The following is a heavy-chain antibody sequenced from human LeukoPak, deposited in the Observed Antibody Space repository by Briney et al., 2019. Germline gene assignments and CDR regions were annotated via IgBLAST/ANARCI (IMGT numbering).Heavy chain of an antibody. CDR3: ARHMSSRGYFDY. CDR1: GGSISNYY. Sequence: SETLSLTCTVSGGSISNYYWSWIRQTPGKGLEWIGYIYYTGSTNYNPSLKSRVTISTDTAKNQFSLNLNYVTAADTAVYYCARHMSSRGYFDYWGQGTLVTVSS. V-gene: IGHV4-59*01. J-gene: IGHJ4*02. CDR2: IYYTGST. D-gene: IGHD2-2*01.